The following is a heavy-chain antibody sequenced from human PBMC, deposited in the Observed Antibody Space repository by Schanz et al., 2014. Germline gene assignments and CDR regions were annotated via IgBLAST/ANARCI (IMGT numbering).Heavy chain of an antibody. Sequence: EVRLVESGGCLVQPGGSLRLSCAASGFTFSTYWMSWVRQAPGQGLEWVANIKYDGDDKHYVDSVKGRFTISRDNTRSSVFLQMNSLRAEDTAVYYCARVGTLIRGVFPFDRWGQGTLVTVSS. D-gene: IGHD3-10*01. CDR1: GFTFSTYW. J-gene: IGHJ4*02. V-gene: IGHV3-7*04. CDR2: IKYDGDDK. CDR3: ARVGTLIRGVFPFDR.